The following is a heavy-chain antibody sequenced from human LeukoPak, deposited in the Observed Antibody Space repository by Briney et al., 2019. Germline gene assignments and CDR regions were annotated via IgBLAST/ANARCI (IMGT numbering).Heavy chain of an antibody. J-gene: IGHJ4*02. Sequence: SETLSLTCSVSGGSISSSSFYWGWIRQPPGKGPEWIGYIYYSGSTNYNPSLKSRVTISVDTSKSQFSLKLSSVTAADTAVYYCARGGYNYAYVWDYWGQGTLVTVSS. V-gene: IGHV4-61*05. D-gene: IGHD3-16*01. CDR3: ARGGYNYAYVWDY. CDR2: IYYSGST. CDR1: GGSISSSSFY.